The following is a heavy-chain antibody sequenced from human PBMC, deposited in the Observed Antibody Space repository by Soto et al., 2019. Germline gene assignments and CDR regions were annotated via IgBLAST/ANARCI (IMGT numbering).Heavy chain of an antibody. V-gene: IGHV4-39*01. Sequence: TPSVASTGARGCFRRSNYYWGWIRQPPGKGLEWIGNIFYGGGSGVAYYSPSLKSRVTISVDTSKNQFSLKMRSLTAADTAVYLCARRGGGDSLFESWGQGKLVT. CDR3: ARRGGGDSLFES. CDR2: IFYGGGSGVA. CDR1: RGCFRRSNYY. D-gene: IGHD4-17*01. J-gene: IGHJ4*02.